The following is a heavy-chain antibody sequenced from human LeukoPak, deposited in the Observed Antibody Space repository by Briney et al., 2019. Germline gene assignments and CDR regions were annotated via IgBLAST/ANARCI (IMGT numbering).Heavy chain of an antibody. D-gene: IGHD6-13*01. CDR2: INGNGGSR. CDR3: ARGGSFHNY. J-gene: IGHJ4*02. V-gene: IGHV3-20*04. Sequence: PGGSLRLSCAASGFIFEDYGMTWVRQAPGKGLEWVSGINGNGGSRGYAASVKGRFTISRDNANNSLYLQMNSLRAEDTALYYCARGGSFHNYWGQGTLVTVSS. CDR1: GFIFEDYG.